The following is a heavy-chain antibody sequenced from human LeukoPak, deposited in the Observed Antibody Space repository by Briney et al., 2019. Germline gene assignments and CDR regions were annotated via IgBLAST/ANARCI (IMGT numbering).Heavy chain of an antibody. D-gene: IGHD4-23*01. CDR3: ARLPTVVTRVAFDI. J-gene: IGHJ3*02. V-gene: IGHV7-4-1*02. Sequence: ASVKVSCKASGYTFTSYAMNWVRQAPGQGLEWMGWINTNTGNPTYAQGFTGRFVFSLDTSVSTAYLQISSLKAEDTAVYYCARLPTVVTRVAFDIWGQGTMVTVSS. CDR1: GYTFTSYA. CDR2: INTNTGNP.